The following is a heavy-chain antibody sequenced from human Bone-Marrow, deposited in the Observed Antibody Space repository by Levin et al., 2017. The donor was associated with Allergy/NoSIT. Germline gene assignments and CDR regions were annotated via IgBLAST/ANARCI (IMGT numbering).Heavy chain of an antibody. CDR3: AGLGGLPY. Sequence: GGSLILSFSSSFLPFLLPSLPFFLPSPFNFLSFVSLIYSGGGTYYAGSVKGRFTISRDNSKNTLYLQMNSLRPEDTAVYYCAGLGGLPYWGQGTLVTVSS. J-gene: IGHJ4*02. CDR2: IYSGGGT. V-gene: IGHV3-53*01. CDR1: FLPFLLPS. D-gene: IGHD3-16*01.